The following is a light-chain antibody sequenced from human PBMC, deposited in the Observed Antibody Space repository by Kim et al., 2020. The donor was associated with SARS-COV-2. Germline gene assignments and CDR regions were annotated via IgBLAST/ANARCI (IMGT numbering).Light chain of an antibody. V-gene: IGLV3-1*01. Sequence: VSPGQTASITCSGDKLGDKYACWYQQKPGQSPVLVIYQDSERPSGIPERFSGSNSGNTATLTISGTQAMDVADYYCQAWDSSTAWVFGGGTQLTVL. J-gene: IGLJ2*01. CDR1: KLGDKY. CDR3: QAWDSSTAWV. CDR2: QDS.